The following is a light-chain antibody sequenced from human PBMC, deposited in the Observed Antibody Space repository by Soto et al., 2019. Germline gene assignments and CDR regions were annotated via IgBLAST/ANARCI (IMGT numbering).Light chain of an antibody. V-gene: IGKV3-20*01. J-gene: IGKJ1*01. Sequence: EIVLTQSPGTLSLSPGERATLSCRASQSVSSSYLAWYQQKLGQAPRLLIYGASSRATGIPDRFSGSGSGTDFTLTISRLEPEDFAVYDCQQYGSSPLTFGQGTKVEIK. CDR2: GAS. CDR3: QQYGSSPLT. CDR1: QSVSSSY.